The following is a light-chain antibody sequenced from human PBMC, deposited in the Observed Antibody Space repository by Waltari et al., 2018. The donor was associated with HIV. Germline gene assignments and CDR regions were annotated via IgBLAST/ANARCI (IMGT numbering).Light chain of an antibody. V-gene: IGLV2-14*01. CDR1: TSDMSSLNF. J-gene: IGLJ3*02. CDR2: EVS. CDR3: SSYPPRTSVV. Sequence: HSVLTQPASVSGSPGQSITISCSGPTSDMSSLNFVSWYQQSPGRAPRLIIFEVSSRPSGSSDRFSGSKSGDTASLTISARRTEDEADYFCSSYPPRTSVVFGGGTKVTVL.